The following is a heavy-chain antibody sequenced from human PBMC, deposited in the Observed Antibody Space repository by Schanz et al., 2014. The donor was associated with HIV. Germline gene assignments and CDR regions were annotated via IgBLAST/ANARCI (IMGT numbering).Heavy chain of an antibody. D-gene: IGHD3-22*01. J-gene: IGHJ6*02. CDR2: ISYDGRNK. CDR1: GFTFSDYS. CDR3: AKDRNYYESKYRGKGNYYYYYGMDV. V-gene: IGHV3-30*18. Sequence: VHLVESGGGLVKPGGSLRLSCTASGFTFSDYSMNWVRQTSGKGLEWVSVISYDGRNKLYADSVKGRFTISRDNSKNSLSLLIKSLRAEDAAVYYCAKDRNYYESKYRGKGNYYYYYGMDVWGQGTTVTVSS.